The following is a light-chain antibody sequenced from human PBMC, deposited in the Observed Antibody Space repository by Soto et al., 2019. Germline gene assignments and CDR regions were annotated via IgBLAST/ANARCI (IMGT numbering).Light chain of an antibody. CDR2: KAS. CDR3: QQYNISIT. J-gene: IGKJ5*01. Sequence: DIQMTQSPSTLSASVGDRVTITCRASQSISSWLDWYQQKPGKAPKLLIYKASSLESGVPSRFSGSGSGTEFTLTISSLQPDDFATYYCQQYNISITFGQGTRLEIK. V-gene: IGKV1-5*03. CDR1: QSISSW.